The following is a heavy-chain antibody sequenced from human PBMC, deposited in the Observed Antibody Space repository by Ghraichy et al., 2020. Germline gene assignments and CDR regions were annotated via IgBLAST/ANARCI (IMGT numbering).Heavy chain of an antibody. V-gene: IGHV4-61*01. D-gene: IGHD3-10*01. CDR2: ISYSGST. CDR1: GGSVSSDTYY. J-gene: IGHJ6*02. CDR3: ARDRHTQGSGLLGRHNYYYYGMDV. Sequence: SETLSLTCTVSGGSVSSDTYYWTWIRQPPGKGLEWIGYISYSGSTKYNPSVKSRVAISVDSSTNQFSLELSSVTAADTAVYYCARDRHTQGSGLLGRHNYYYYGMDVWGQGTTVTVSS.